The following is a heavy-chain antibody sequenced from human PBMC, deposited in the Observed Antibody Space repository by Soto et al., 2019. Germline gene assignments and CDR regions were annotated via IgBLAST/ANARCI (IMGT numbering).Heavy chain of an antibody. CDR2: INPSGGST. J-gene: IGHJ6*03. D-gene: IGHD6-6*01. V-gene: IGHV1-46*01. CDR3: ARFEYSSSSGYYYYYYMDG. CDR1: GYTFTSYY. Sequence: GPSVKVSCKAPGYTFTSYYMHWVRQAPGQGLEWMGIINPSGGSTSYAQKFQGRVTMTTDTSTSTAYMELRSLRSDDTAVYYCARFEYSSSSGYYYYYYMDGWGKGTTVTVSS.